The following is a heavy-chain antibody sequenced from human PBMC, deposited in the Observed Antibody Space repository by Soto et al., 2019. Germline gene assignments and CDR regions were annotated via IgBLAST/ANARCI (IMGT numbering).Heavy chain of an antibody. V-gene: IGHV3-23*01. CDR3: AKIPMGSGSSKFDY. J-gene: IGHJ4*02. CDR2: ISGSGSFT. CDR1: GFTFRTYA. D-gene: IGHD3-10*01. Sequence: DVQLLEAGGGLMKPGGSLRLSCAASGFTFRTYAMNWVRQAPGKGLEWISAISGSGSFTHYADSVRGRFTISRDNSQNQLYLQMNNLRGDDTAMYYCAKIPMGSGSSKFDYWGQGIQVTVSS.